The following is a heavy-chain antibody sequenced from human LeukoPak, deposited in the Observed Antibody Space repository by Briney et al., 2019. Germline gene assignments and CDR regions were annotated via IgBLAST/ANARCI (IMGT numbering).Heavy chain of an antibody. Sequence: ASVKVSCKASGYTFTSYAMHWVRQAPGQGLEWMGWITPSGGTNYPQKFQGRVAITRDTSITTAYMDLSRLTSDDTAVDYCARDRYGDGFAHFGYWGQGALVTVSS. D-gene: IGHD5-24*01. CDR1: GYTFTSYA. CDR3: ARDRYGDGFAHFGY. CDR2: ITPSGGT. V-gene: IGHV1-2*02. J-gene: IGHJ4*02.